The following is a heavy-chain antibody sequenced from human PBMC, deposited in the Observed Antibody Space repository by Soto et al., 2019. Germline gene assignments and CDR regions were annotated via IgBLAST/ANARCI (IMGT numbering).Heavy chain of an antibody. V-gene: IGHV1-69*13. CDR1: GGTFSSYA. CDR2: IIPIFGTA. J-gene: IGHJ4*02. D-gene: IGHD2-21*02. Sequence: GASVKVSCKASGGTFSSYAISWVRQAPGQGLEWMGGIIPIFGTANYAQKFQGRVTITADESTSTAYMELSSLRSEDTAVYYCAGALEYCGGDGYSRFDYWGQGTLVTVSS. CDR3: AGALEYCGGDGYSRFDY.